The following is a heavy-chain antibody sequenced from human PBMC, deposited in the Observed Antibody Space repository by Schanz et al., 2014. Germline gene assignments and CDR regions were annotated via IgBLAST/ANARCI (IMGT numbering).Heavy chain of an antibody. J-gene: IGHJ5*02. CDR2: ISAYTNNT. Sequence: QVHLVQSGAEVKKPGASVKVSCEASRYTFNTYGLNWVRQAPGQGLEWMGWISAYTNNTNYAQKVQGKVTMTTDTSTSTAYMELRILGYDDTAVYYCARDRRRYGSTASCLDDNWFDPWGQGTLVIVSS. CDR1: RYTFNTYG. D-gene: IGHD2-2*01. V-gene: IGHV1-18*01. CDR3: ARDRRRYGSTASCLDDNWFDP.